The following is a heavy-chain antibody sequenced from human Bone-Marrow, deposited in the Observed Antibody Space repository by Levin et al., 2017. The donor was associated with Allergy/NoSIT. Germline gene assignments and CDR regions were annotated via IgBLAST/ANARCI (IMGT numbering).Heavy chain of an antibody. Sequence: GGSLRLSCAAFGFSLSDRYMDWVRQAPGKGLEWVARSRNKANGYTTVYAASVQGRFTISRDDSRNSLNLQMNSLKTEDTAVYYCARGFNSFDIWGQGTVVTVSS. CDR3: ARGFNSFDI. V-gene: IGHV3-72*01. CDR1: GFSLSDRY. CDR2: SRNKANGYTT. J-gene: IGHJ3*02. D-gene: IGHD1-1*01.